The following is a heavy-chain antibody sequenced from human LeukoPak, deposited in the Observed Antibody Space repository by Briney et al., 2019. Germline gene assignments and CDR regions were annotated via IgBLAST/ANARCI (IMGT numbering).Heavy chain of an antibody. Sequence: GGSLRLSCAASGFTFSSYGMHWVRQAPGKGLEWVAFIRYDGSNKYYADSVKGRFTISRDNSKNTLYLQMSSLRAEDTAVYYCAKAGGDGYNYSDYWGQGTLVTVSS. CDR1: GFTFSSYG. V-gene: IGHV3-30*02. J-gene: IGHJ4*02. D-gene: IGHD5-24*01. CDR2: IRYDGSNK. CDR3: AKAGGDGYNYSDY.